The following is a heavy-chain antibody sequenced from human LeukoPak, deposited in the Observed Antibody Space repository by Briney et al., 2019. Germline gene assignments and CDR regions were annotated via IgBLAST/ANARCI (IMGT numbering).Heavy chain of an antibody. Sequence: ASVKVSCKASGYTFTSYGISWVRQAPGQGPEWMGWISAYNGNTNYAQKLQGRVTMTTDTSTSTAYMELRSLRSDDTAVYYCARDQVGGYSSGWFNWGQGTLVTVSS. CDR2: ISAYNGNT. V-gene: IGHV1-18*01. D-gene: IGHD6-19*01. CDR1: GYTFTSYG. CDR3: ARDQVGGYSSGWFN. J-gene: IGHJ4*02.